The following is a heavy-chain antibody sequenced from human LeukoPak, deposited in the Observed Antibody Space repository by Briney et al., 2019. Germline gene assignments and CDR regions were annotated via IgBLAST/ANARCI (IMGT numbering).Heavy chain of an antibody. CDR1: GFTFSSYG. CDR2: ISSSSSTI. V-gene: IGHV3-48*01. Sequence: GGSLRLSCAASGFTFSSYGMTWVRQAPGKGLEWVSYISSSSSTIYYADSVKGRFTISRDKAKNSLYLQMNSLRAEDTAVYYCAREAGMYYMDVWGKGTTVTISS. CDR3: AREAGMYYMDV. J-gene: IGHJ6*03.